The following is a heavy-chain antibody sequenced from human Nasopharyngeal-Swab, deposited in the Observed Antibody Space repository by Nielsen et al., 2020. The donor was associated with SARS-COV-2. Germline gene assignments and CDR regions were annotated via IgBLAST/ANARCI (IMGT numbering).Heavy chain of an antibody. D-gene: IGHD6-13*01. J-gene: IGHJ4*02. CDR1: GFTLSSYA. Sequence: GGSLRLSCAASGFTLSSYAMSWVRQAPGKGLEWVSAISGSGGSTYYADSVKGRFTISRDNSKNTLYLQMNSLRAEDTAVYYCAKGGSSSWYSGFDYWGQGTLVTVSS. CDR2: ISGSGGST. CDR3: AKGGSSSWYSGFDY. V-gene: IGHV3-23*01.